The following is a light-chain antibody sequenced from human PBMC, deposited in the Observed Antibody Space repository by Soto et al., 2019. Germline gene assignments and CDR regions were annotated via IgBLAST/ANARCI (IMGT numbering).Light chain of an antibody. CDR1: QGISLY. J-gene: IGKJ4*01. Sequence: IQLTQSPSSLSASVGDSVTITCRASQGISLYLAWYQQKPGRAPKLLISAASTLQSGIPSRFRGSVSGTDCTLSISSMQPEDFTTSYCQQLNTYPVTFGGGNKVEVK. CDR2: AAS. CDR3: QQLNTYPVT. V-gene: IGKV1-9*01.